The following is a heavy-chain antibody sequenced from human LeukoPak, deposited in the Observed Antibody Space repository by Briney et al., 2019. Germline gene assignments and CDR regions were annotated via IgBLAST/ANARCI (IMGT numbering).Heavy chain of an antibody. J-gene: IGHJ3*01. V-gene: IGHV4-4*02. CDR2: IYDSEST. CDR1: GDSMSSCHW. D-gene: IGHD6-19*01. CDR3: ARDLQVLWLARGVAFDV. Sequence: SETLSLTCAVSGDSMSSCHWWSWVRQSPGKGLEWIGEIYDSESTNYNPSLKSRVTISVDKSKKQFFLKMISVTAADTAVYFCARDLQVLWLARGVAFDVWGQGTPVVVSS.